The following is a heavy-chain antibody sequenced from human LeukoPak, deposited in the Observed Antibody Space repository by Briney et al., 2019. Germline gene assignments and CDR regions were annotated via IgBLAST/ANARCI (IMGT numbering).Heavy chain of an antibody. Sequence: GGSLRLSCAVSGFTFSNHGMHWVRQAPGKGLEWVAVISYDGSNKYYADCVKGRFTISRDNAKNSLYLQMNSLRAEDTAVYYCARAYYGSGSYYEFNYYYYMDVWGKGTTVTVSS. V-gene: IGHV3-30*03. J-gene: IGHJ6*03. CDR3: ARAYYGSGSYYEFNYYYYMDV. D-gene: IGHD3-10*01. CDR1: GFTFSNHG. CDR2: ISYDGSNK.